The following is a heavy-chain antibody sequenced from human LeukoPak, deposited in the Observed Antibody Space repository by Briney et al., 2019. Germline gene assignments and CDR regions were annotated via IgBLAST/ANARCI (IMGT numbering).Heavy chain of an antibody. D-gene: IGHD2/OR15-2a*01. CDR2: INHSGST. V-gene: IGHV4-34*01. J-gene: IGHJ5*02. CDR3: ARDVGLNIDPDLNWFDP. CDR1: GGSFSGYY. Sequence: KTSETLSLTCAVYGGSFSGYYWSWIRQPPGKGLEWIGEINHSGSTNYNPSLKSRVTISVDTSKNQFSLKLSSVTAADTAVYYCARDVGLNIDPDLNWFDPWGQGTLVTVSS.